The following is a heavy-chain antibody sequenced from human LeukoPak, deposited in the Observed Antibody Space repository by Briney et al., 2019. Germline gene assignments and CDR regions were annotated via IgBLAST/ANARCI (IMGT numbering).Heavy chain of an antibody. V-gene: IGHV3-30*18. CDR3: AKQFPIAVAGTFDY. CDR1: GFTFSSYG. D-gene: IGHD6-19*01. J-gene: IGHJ4*02. Sequence: GGSLRLSCAASGFTFSSYGMHWVRQAPGKGLEWVAVISYDGSNKYYADSVKGRFTISRDNSKNTLYLQMNSLRAEDTAVYYCAKQFPIAVAGTFDYWGQGTLVTVSS. CDR2: ISYDGSNK.